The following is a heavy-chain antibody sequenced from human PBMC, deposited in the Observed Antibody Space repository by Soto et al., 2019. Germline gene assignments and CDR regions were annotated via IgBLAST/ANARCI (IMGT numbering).Heavy chain of an antibody. Sequence: SEILSLTCTVSGGSISSGGYYWSWIRQHPGKGLEWIGYIYYSGSTYYNPSLKSQVTISVDTSKNQFSLKLSSVTAADTAVYYCARSGYSYGPNPLLYWGQGTLVTVSS. D-gene: IGHD5-18*01. CDR3: ARSGYSYGPNPLLY. J-gene: IGHJ4*02. V-gene: IGHV4-31*01. CDR2: IYYSGST. CDR1: GGSISSGGYY.